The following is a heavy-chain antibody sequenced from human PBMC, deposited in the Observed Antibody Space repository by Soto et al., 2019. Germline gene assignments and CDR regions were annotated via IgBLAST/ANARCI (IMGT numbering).Heavy chain of an antibody. V-gene: IGHV1-69*13. CDR3: ARDQQSRLIVGATGNWFDP. CDR1: GGTFSSYA. D-gene: IGHD1-26*01. CDR2: IIPIFGTA. Sequence: GASVKVSCKASGGTFSSYAISWVRQAPGQGLEWMGGIIPIFGTANYAQKFQGRVTITADESTSTAYMELSSLRSEDTAVYYCARDQQSRLIVGATGNWFDPWGQGTLVTVSS. J-gene: IGHJ5*02.